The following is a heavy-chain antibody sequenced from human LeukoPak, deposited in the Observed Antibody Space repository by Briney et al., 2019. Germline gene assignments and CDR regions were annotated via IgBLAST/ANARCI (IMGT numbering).Heavy chain of an antibody. CDR2: ISSSSSYI. J-gene: IGHJ4*02. CDR3: ASSTPRKYCSGGSCYLTDY. D-gene: IGHD2-15*01. CDR1: GFTFSSYS. V-gene: IGHV3-21*01. Sequence: GGSLRLSCAASGFTFSSYSMNWVRQAPGKGLGWVSSISSSSSYIYYADSVKGRFTISRDNAKNSLYLQMNSLRAKDTAVYYCASSTPRKYCSGGSCYLTDYWGQGTLVTVSS.